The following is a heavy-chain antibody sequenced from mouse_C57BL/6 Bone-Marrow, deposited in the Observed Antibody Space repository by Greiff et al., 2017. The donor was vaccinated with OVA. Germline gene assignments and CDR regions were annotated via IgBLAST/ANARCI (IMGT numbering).Heavy chain of an antibody. D-gene: IGHD1-1*01. J-gene: IGHJ3*01. V-gene: IGHV2-2*01. CDR1: GFSLTSYG. Sequence: VQLVESGPGLVQPSQRLSITCTVSGFSLTSYGVHWVRQSPGKGLEWLGVIWSGGSTDYNAAFISRLSISKDNSKSQVFFKMNSLQADDTAIYYCARNCYYYGSSPFAYWGQGTLVTVSA. CDR3: ARNCYYYGSSPFAY. CDR2: IWSGGST.